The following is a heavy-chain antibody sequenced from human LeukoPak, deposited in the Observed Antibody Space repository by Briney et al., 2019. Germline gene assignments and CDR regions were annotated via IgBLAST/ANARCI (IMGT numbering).Heavy chain of an antibody. Sequence: GGSLRLSCAASGFTFSNHWMIWVRQAPGKGLEWVANIKQDGSEKYYVDSVKGRFTVSRDNAKNSLYLQMNSLRAEDTAVYYCARERVVTRYFDYWGQGTLVTVSS. CDR1: GFTFSNHW. CDR2: IKQDGSEK. V-gene: IGHV3-7*01. J-gene: IGHJ4*02. CDR3: ARERVVTRYFDY. D-gene: IGHD2-15*01.